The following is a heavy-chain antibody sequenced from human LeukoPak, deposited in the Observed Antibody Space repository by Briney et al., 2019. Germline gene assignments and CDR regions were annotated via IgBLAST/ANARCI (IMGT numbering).Heavy chain of an antibody. Sequence: PGGSLRLSCAASGFTFSSYNMNWVRQAPGKGLEWVSSITSSSSYIYYADSVKGRFTISRDSSKNILYLQMNSLRAEDTAVYYCAKDRCSNGVGCYYYYMDVWGKGTTVTISS. CDR1: GFTFSSYN. CDR3: AKDRCSNGVGCYYYYMDV. D-gene: IGHD2-8*01. J-gene: IGHJ6*03. V-gene: IGHV3-21*01. CDR2: ITSSSSYI.